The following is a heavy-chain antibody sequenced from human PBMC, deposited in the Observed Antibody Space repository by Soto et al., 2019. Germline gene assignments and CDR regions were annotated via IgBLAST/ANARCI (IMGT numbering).Heavy chain of an antibody. D-gene: IGHD6-6*01. Sequence: EGQLAESGGGLVQPGRSLRLSCAASGFTFSDYAMHWVRQVPGKGLEWISGISWNGGSIGYADSIKGRFIISRDNAKNSLYLEMYSLRLEDTALYSCAKDRGVRAYYCYYGMDVGGQGTTVTVSS. CDR1: GFTFSDYA. J-gene: IGHJ6*02. CDR3: AKDRGVRAYYCYYGMDV. CDR2: ISWNGGSI. V-gene: IGHV3-9*01.